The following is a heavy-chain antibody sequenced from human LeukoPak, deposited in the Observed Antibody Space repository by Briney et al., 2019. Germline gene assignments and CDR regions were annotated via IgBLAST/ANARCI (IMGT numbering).Heavy chain of an antibody. J-gene: IGHJ3*02. V-gene: IGHV4-4*07. D-gene: IGHD3-10*01. CDR2: IYTSGST. Sequence: SETLSLTCTVSGGSISSYYWSWIRQPAGEGLEWIGRIYTSGSTNYNPSLKSRVTMSVDTSKNQFSLKLSSVTAADTAVYYCARAEYYYGSGGEAFDIWGQGTMVTVSS. CDR3: ARAEYYYGSGGEAFDI. CDR1: GGSISSYY.